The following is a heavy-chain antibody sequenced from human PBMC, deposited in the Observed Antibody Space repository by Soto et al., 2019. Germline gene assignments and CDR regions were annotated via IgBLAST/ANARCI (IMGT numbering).Heavy chain of an antibody. CDR2: ISSSSSYI. CDR3: ARVGGSSGRKLYYYYYGMDV. J-gene: IGHJ6*02. D-gene: IGHD6-25*01. Sequence: GGSLRLSCAASGFTFSSYSMNWVRQAPGKGLEWVSSISSSSSYIYYADSVKGRFTISRDNAKNSLYLQMNSLRAEDTAVYYCARVGGSSGRKLYYYYYGMDVWGQGTTVTVSS. V-gene: IGHV3-21*01. CDR1: GFTFSSYS.